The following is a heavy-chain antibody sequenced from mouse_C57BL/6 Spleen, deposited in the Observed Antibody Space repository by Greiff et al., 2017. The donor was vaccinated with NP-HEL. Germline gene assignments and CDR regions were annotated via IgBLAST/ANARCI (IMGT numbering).Heavy chain of an antibody. V-gene: IGHV14-4*01. CDR2: IDPENGDT. CDR1: GFNIKDDY. D-gene: IGHD3-2*02. Sequence: EVHLVESGAELVRPGASVKLSCTASGFNIKDDYMHWVKQRPEQGLEWIGWIDPENGDTEYASKFQGKATITADTSSNTAYLQLSSLTSEDTAVYYCTTAAQAHYFDYWGQGTTLTVSS. J-gene: IGHJ2*01. CDR3: TTAAQAHYFDY.